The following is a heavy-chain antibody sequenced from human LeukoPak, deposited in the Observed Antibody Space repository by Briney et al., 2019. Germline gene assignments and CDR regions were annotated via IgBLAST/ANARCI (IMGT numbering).Heavy chain of an antibody. CDR2: MNPKSGNT. V-gene: IGHV1-8*01. J-gene: IGHJ6*02. D-gene: IGHD3-3*01. Sequence: ASVKVSCKASGYTFTSYDINWVRQATGQGVEWVGWMNPKSGNTGYAQKFQGRVTMTSNTSISTAYMELSSLRSEDTAVYYCARGSFWSVNDGMDVWGQGTAVTVSS. CDR1: GYTFTSYD. CDR3: ARGSFWSVNDGMDV.